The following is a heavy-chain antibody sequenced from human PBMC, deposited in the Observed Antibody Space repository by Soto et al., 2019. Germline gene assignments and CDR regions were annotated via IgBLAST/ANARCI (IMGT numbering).Heavy chain of an antibody. D-gene: IGHD3-22*01. V-gene: IGHV3-23*01. CDR3: AMTRLYDTGTNDYHRDALDI. J-gene: IGHJ3*02. Sequence: EMQLLESGGGLVQPGGSLRLSCVASGFPFSSYAMSWVRQTPGKGLEWVSGISGSGGRTYYADSVKGRFTISRDNSNNTLSLQMHILRVEDTAVYFCAMTRLYDTGTNDYHRDALDIWGQGTQVIVSS. CDR2: ISGSGGRT. CDR1: GFPFSSYA.